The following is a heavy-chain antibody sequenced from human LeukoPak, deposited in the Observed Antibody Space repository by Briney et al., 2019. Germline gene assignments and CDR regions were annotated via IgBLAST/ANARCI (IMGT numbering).Heavy chain of an antibody. CDR3: ARDRGGYYDSSGYYPLDY. J-gene: IGHJ4*02. D-gene: IGHD3-22*01. CDR1: GGSFSGYY. Sequence: PSETLSLTCAVYGGSFSGYYWNWIRQPPGKGLEWIGEINHSGSTNYNPSLKSRVTVSIDTSENQFSLKLSSVTAADTAVYYCARDRGGYYDSSGYYPLDYWGQGTLVTVSS. V-gene: IGHV4-34*01. CDR2: INHSGST.